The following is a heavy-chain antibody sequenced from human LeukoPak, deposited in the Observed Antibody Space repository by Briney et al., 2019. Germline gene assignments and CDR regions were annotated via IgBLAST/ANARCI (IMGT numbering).Heavy chain of an antibody. CDR1: GFTFSSYA. J-gene: IGHJ6*02. CDR3: ARARPWDSSRSYYFGMDV. V-gene: IGHV3-23*01. Sequence: GGSLRLSCEASGFTFSSYAIRWVRQAPGTGLEWVSSIPGSGGATYYADSVRGRFSISRDSSKNTVYLQVNSLRDEDTAVYYCARARPWDSSRSYYFGMDVWGHGTTVTVSS. D-gene: IGHD3-22*01. CDR2: IPGSGGAT.